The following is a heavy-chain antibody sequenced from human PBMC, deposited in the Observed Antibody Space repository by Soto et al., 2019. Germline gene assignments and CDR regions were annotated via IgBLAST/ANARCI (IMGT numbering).Heavy chain of an antibody. Sequence: QVQLVQSGAEVKKPGASVKVSCKSSGYTFTSYGIRWVRQAPGQGLEWMGWISDYNGNTNYAQKHQGRVTMTTDTSTSTAYMELRSLRSDDTAVYYCARLVGVVVVAATDYMDVWGKGTPVTVSS. J-gene: IGHJ6*03. V-gene: IGHV1-18*01. CDR3: ARLVGVVVVAATDYMDV. CDR1: GYTFTSYG. CDR2: ISDYNGNT. D-gene: IGHD2-15*01.